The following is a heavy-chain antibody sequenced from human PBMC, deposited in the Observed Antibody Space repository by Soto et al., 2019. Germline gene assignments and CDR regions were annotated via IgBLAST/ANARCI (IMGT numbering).Heavy chain of an antibody. J-gene: IGHJ4*02. CDR1: GFTFSSYA. CDR3: AKDGDIVVVPAAIDPYYFDY. V-gene: IGHV3-23*01. Sequence: GGSLRLSCAASGFTFSSYAMSWVRQAPGKGLEWVSAISGSGGSTYYADSVKGRFTISRDNSKNTLYLQMNSLRAEDTAVYYCAKDGDIVVVPAAIDPYYFDYWGQGTLVTVSS. CDR2: ISGSGGST. D-gene: IGHD2-2*02.